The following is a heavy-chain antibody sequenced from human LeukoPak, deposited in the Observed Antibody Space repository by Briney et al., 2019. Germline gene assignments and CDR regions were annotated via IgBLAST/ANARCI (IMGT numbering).Heavy chain of an antibody. Sequence: PGRSLSLSFAASGFTFSSYGMHWVRQAPGKGLEWVAVISNDGSNKYFAESVKGRFTISRDNSKNTLNLQMNSLRAEDTAVYYCAKERLIGWYYFDYWGQGTLVTVSS. CDR1: GFTFSSYG. D-gene: IGHD6-19*01. CDR2: ISNDGSNK. J-gene: IGHJ4*02. CDR3: AKERLIGWYYFDY. V-gene: IGHV3-30*18.